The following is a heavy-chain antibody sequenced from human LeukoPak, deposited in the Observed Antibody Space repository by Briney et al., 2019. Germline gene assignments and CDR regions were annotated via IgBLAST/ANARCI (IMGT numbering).Heavy chain of an antibody. J-gene: IGHJ6*03. CDR3: ARGSGSYYIIYYYMDV. Sequence: ASVKVSCKASGYTFTGYYMHWVRQARGQGLEWMGWINPNSGGTNYAQKFQGRVTMTRDTSISTAYMELSRLRSDDRAVYYCARGSGSYYIIYYYMDVWGKGTTVTVSS. CDR2: INPNSGGT. D-gene: IGHD3-10*01. CDR1: GYTFTGYY. V-gene: IGHV1-2*02.